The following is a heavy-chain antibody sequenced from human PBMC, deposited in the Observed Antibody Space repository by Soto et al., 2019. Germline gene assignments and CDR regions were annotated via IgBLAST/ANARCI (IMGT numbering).Heavy chain of an antibody. CDR1: GYTFTGYY. J-gene: IGHJ6*02. V-gene: IGHV1-2*04. D-gene: IGHD6-19*01. CDR2: INPNSGGT. CDR3: ARSSSGWYYYYGMDV. Sequence: ASVKVSFKASGYTFTGYYMHWLRQAPGQGLEWMGWINPNSGGTNYAQKFQGWVTMTRDTSISTAYMELSKLRSDDTAVYYCARSSSGWYYYYGMDVWGQGTTVTVSS.